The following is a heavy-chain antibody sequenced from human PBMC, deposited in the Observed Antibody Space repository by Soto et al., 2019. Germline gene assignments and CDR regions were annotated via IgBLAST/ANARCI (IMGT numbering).Heavy chain of an antibody. CDR2: IYQSGST. Sequence: QLQLQESGSGLEKPSQTLSLTCDVSGGSISRSGYSWSWIRQPPGKGLEWIGYIYQSGSTYYIPSLKSRVSISADRSENKFFLKLRSLTAADTAVYYCARGYTDMGYFDRWCQGTLVTGST. CDR3: ARGYTDMGYFDR. J-gene: IGHJ4*02. CDR1: GGSISRSGYS. V-gene: IGHV4-30-2*01. D-gene: IGHD5-18*01.